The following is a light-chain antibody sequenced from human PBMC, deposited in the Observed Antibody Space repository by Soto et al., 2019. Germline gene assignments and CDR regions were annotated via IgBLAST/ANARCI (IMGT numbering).Light chain of an antibody. V-gene: IGKV2-28*01. J-gene: IGKJ5*01. CDR3: MQALQTRIT. CDR2: LGS. CDR1: QTLLHSYGYNY. Sequence: DIVMTQSPLSLPVTPGEPASISCRSSQTLLHSYGYNYLDWYLQKPGQSPQLLIYLGSNRASGVPDRFSGSGSGTEFTLKISRVEAVDVGVYYCMQALQTRITFGQGTRLEIK.